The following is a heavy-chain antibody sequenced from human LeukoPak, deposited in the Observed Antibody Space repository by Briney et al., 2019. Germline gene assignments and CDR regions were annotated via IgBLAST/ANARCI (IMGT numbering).Heavy chain of an antibody. V-gene: IGHV4-59*01. CDR1: GGSISDYY. J-gene: IGHJ3*02. D-gene: IGHD1-26*01. CDR3: ARVTEHDAFDI. Sequence: SETLSLTCTVSGGSISDYYWSWIRQPPGKGLEWIGYIFYTGSTNYNPSLKTRVTISVDTSKNQFSLRLSSVTAADTAVYYCARVTEHDAFDIWGQGTMVTVSS. CDR2: IFYTGST.